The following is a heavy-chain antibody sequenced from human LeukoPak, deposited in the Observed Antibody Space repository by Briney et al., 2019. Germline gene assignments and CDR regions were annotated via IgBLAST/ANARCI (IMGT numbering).Heavy chain of an antibody. V-gene: IGHV4-34*01. CDR1: GGSFSGYY. J-gene: IGHJ5*02. CDR2: IYYSGST. D-gene: IGHD3-22*01. Sequence: SETLSLTCAVYGGSFSGYYWGWIRQPPGKGLEWIGSIYYSGSTYYNPSLKSRVTISVDTSKNQFSLKLSSVTAADTAVYYCARSITMIVVVIEWFDPWGQGTLVTVSS. CDR3: ARSITMIVVVIEWFDP.